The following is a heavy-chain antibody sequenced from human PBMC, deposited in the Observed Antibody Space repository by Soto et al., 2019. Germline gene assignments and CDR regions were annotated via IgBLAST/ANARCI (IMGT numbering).Heavy chain of an antibody. D-gene: IGHD3-3*01. Sequence: GGSLRLSCAASGFTFSSYGMHWVRQAPGNGLEWVAVIWYDGSNKYYADSVKGRFTISRDNSKNTLYLQMNSLRAEDTAVYYCATSRRFLEWLLAYWGQGTLVTVSS. CDR1: GFTFSSYG. V-gene: IGHV3-33*01. CDR2: IWYDGSNK. J-gene: IGHJ4*02. CDR3: ATSRRFLEWLLAY.